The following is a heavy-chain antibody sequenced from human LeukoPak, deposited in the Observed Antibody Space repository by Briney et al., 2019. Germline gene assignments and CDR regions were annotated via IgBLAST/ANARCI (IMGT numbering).Heavy chain of an antibody. CDR1: GYSFTSYW. Sequence: GESLKISCQGFGYSFTSYWIGWARQMPGKGLEWMGIIYPGDSATTHSPSFQGQVTISADKSISTAYLQWSSLKASDTAMYYCVRPCGTYYGSEDWGQGTLVTVSS. D-gene: IGHD3-10*01. J-gene: IGHJ4*02. CDR2: IYPGDSAT. V-gene: IGHV5-51*01. CDR3: VRPCGTYYGSED.